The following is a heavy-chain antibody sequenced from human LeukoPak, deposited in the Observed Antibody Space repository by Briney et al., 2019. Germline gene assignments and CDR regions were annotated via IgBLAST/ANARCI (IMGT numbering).Heavy chain of an antibody. V-gene: IGHV3-23*01. Sequence: GGTLRLSCAASGFSVSSYGMTWVRQAPGKGLEWVSAVGGSDTRKYYADSVKGRFTISRDNSKNTLYLQMNSLRADDTAVYYCAKGRRYNILTGYYVSEVDPWGQGTLVTVSS. D-gene: IGHD3-9*01. CDR3: AKGRRYNILTGYYVSEVDP. CDR2: VGGSDTRK. J-gene: IGHJ5*02. CDR1: GFSVSSYG.